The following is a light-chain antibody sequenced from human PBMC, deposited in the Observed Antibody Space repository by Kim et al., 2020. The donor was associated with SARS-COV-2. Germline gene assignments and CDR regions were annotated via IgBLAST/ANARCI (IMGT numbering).Light chain of an antibody. Sequence: ASVGDRVTITCRASQSINTYLNWYQHKPGKDPKLLIYVASTLQSGVPSRFSGSGSGTDFTLTINGLQPDDFATYYCQQSSHTPRTFGQGTKVDIK. V-gene: IGKV1-39*01. CDR3: QQSSHTPRT. J-gene: IGKJ1*01. CDR1: QSINTY. CDR2: VAS.